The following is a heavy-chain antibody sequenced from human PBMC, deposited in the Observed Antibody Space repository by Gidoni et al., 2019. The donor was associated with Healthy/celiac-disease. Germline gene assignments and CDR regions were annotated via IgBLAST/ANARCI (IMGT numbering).Heavy chain of an antibody. D-gene: IGHD3-16*02. Sequence: QVQLVESGGGVVQPGSSLRLSCAASGFTLSSYVLHWFRQAPGKGLEWVAVIWYDGSNKYYEDSVKGRFTISRDKSKNTLYLQMNSLRAEETAVYYCARDENHYDYVWGSYQTKAFDIWGQGTMVTVSS. V-gene: IGHV3-33*01. CDR3: ARDENHYDYVWGSYQTKAFDI. J-gene: IGHJ3*02. CDR1: GFTLSSYV. CDR2: IWYDGSNK.